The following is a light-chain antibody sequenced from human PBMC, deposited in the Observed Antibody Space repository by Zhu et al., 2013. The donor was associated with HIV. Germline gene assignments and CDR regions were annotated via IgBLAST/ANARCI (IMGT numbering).Light chain of an antibody. Sequence: EIVMTRSPATLSVSPGERATLSCRASQSVSRNLAWYQQKPGQAPRLLIYGASTRATGIPARFSGSGSGTDFTLTISSLEPEDSAVYYCQQRSYWPPTFGGDERGD. CDR3: QQRSYWPPT. CDR2: GAS. J-gene: IGKJ4*01. CDR1: QSVSRN. V-gene: IGKV3-11*01.